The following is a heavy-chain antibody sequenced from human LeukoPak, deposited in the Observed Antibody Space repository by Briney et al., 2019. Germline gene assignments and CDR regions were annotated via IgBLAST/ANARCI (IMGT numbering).Heavy chain of an antibody. V-gene: IGHV3-30*19. CDR3: ARALTFDF. J-gene: IGHJ4*02. D-gene: IGHD2-8*01. Sequence: PGRSLRLSCAASGFTFSSYGMHWVRQAPGKGPEWVAVISYDGSNKYYADSVKGRFTISRDNSKNTLYLQMNSLRAEDTAVYYCARALTFDFWGQGTLVTVSS. CDR1: GFTFSSYG. CDR2: ISYDGSNK.